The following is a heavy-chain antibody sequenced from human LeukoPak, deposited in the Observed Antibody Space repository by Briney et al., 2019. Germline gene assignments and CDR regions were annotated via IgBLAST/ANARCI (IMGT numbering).Heavy chain of an antibody. CDR2: VYTSGST. D-gene: IGHD6-19*01. V-gene: IGHV4-61*02. J-gene: IGHJ4*02. CDR1: GASISSGSYY. Sequence: PSETLSLTCTVSGASISSGSYYWSWIRQPAGKGLEWIGRVYTSGSTNYNPSLKSRVNISLDTPKNQFSLKLISVTAADTAVYFCARLQWLSTPFFDYWGQGTLVTVSS. CDR3: ARLQWLSTPFFDY.